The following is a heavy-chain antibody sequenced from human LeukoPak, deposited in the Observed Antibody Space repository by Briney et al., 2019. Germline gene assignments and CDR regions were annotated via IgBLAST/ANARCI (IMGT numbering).Heavy chain of an antibody. CDR2: IRYDGSNK. CDR3: ARALYVGNGGHVFDY. CDR1: GFTFSSYG. J-gene: IGHJ4*02. Sequence: PGGSLRLSCAASGFTFSSYGMHWVRQAPGKGLEWVAFIRYDGSNKYYADSVKGRFTISRDNSKNTLYLQMNSLRSDDTAVYYCARALYVGNGGHVFDYWGQGTLVTVSS. V-gene: IGHV3-30*02. D-gene: IGHD2-8*01.